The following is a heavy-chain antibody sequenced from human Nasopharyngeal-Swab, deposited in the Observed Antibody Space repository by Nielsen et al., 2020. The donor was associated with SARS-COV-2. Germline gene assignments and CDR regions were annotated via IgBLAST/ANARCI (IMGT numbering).Heavy chain of an antibody. V-gene: IGHV4-39*07. D-gene: IGHD2-8*02. CDR3: ARDLGYAFTGRGVNWFDP. Sequence: SETLSLTSTVSGGSISTTNSNWAWIRQSPGKGLQCIGTISYSGSTYYKPSLNSRVTITLDTSKNQFFLRLSSVTAADTAVYYCARDLGYAFTGRGVNWFDPWGQGTLVTVSS. CDR1: GGSISTTNSN. J-gene: IGHJ5*02. CDR2: ISYSGST.